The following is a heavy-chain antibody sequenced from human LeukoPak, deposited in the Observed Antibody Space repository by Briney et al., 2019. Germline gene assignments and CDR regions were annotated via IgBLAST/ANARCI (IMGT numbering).Heavy chain of an antibody. V-gene: IGHV3-7*04. D-gene: IGHD6-13*01. CDR2: IKQDGSEK. Sequence: GGPLRLSCAASGFTFSSYWMSWVRQAPGKGLEWVANIKQDGSEKYYVDSVKGRFTISRDNAKNSLYLQMNSLRAEDTAVYYCARGSRGNIAAAGHFDYWGQGTLVTVSS. CDR3: ARGSRGNIAAAGHFDY. CDR1: GFTFSSYW. J-gene: IGHJ4*02.